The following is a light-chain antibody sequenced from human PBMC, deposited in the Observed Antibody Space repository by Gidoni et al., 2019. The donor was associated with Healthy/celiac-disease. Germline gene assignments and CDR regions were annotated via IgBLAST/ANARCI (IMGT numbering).Light chain of an antibody. CDR1: QSISSW. CDR3: QPLVT. Sequence: DIQMTQSPSTLSASVGDRVTITCRASQSISSWLAWYQPKPGKAPKLLIYKASSSASGVPSRFSARCSRTDFTLTPSSLPPDDFATYYCQPLVTFGPGTKVEIK. CDR2: KAS. J-gene: IGKJ1*01. V-gene: IGKV1-5*03.